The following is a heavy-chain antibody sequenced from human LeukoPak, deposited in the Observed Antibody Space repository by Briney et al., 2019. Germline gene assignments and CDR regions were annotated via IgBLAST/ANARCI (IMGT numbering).Heavy chain of an antibody. D-gene: IGHD3-9*01. Sequence: GGSLRLSCAASGFTFSNYWMSWVRQAPGKGLEWVAVIWYDGSNKYYADSVKGRFTISRDNSKNTLYLQMNSLRAEDTAVYYCAREQNYDILTGYFDYWGQGTLVTVSS. CDR3: AREQNYDILTGYFDY. J-gene: IGHJ4*02. V-gene: IGHV3-33*08. CDR2: IWYDGSNK. CDR1: GFTFSNYW.